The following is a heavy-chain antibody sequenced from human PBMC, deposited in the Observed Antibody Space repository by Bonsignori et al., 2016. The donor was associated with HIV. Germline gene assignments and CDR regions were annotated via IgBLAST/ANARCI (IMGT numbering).Heavy chain of an antibody. CDR1: GGSISSYY. CDR2: IYTSGST. CDR3: ARERAPPMGHYYYYMDV. J-gene: IGHJ6*03. Sequence: SETLSLTCTVSGGSISSYYWSWIRQPAGKGLEWIGRIYTSGSTNYNPSLKSRVTMSVDTSKNQFSLKLSSVTAADTAVYYCARERAPPMGHYYYYMDVWGKGTTVTVSS. V-gene: IGHV4-4*07. D-gene: IGHD1-26*01.